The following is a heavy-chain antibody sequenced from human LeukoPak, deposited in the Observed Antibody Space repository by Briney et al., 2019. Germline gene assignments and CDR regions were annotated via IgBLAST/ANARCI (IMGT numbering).Heavy chain of an antibody. CDR2: IYHSGST. V-gene: IGHV4-30-2*01. D-gene: IGHD3-10*01. CDR1: GGSISGGGYS. J-gene: IGHJ4*02. Sequence: PSETLSLTCAVSGGSISGGGYSWSWIRQPPGKGLAWIGYIYHSGSTYYNPSLKSRVTISVDRSKNQFSLKLSSVTAADTAVYYCARSPLWFGESYYFDYWGQGTLVTVSS. CDR3: ARSPLWFGESYYFDY.